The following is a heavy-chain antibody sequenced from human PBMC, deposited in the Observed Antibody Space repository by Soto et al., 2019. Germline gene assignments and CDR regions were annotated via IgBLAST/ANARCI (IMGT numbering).Heavy chain of an antibody. CDR1: GYSFTAYW. CDR2: IYPGDSDT. V-gene: IGHV5-51*01. CDR3: ARKDIAGNSVDF. D-gene: IGHD6-13*01. J-gene: IGHJ4*02. Sequence: SLKISFKASGYSFTAYWIGWVRQMPGKGLEWMGIIYPGDSDTRYSPSFQGQVTISADKSISTAYLQWSSLKASDSAMFYCARKDIAGNSVDFWGQGTLVTVS.